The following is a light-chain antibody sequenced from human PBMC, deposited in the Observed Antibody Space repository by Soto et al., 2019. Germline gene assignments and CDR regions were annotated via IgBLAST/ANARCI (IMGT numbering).Light chain of an antibody. V-gene: IGKV3-20*01. CDR3: QQYGSSPCT. CDR2: GAS. Sequence: ETVLTQSPGTLSSSPGERATLSCRASQSISSNYLAWYRQTPGQAPRLLIYGASNRATGIADRLSGSGSGTDFTLIIGRLEPEDFALYYWQQYGSSPCTFGQGTKVEIK. CDR1: QSISSNY. J-gene: IGKJ1*01.